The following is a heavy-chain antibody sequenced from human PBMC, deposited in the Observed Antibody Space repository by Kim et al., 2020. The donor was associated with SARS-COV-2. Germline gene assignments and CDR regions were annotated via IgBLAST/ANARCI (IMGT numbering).Heavy chain of an antibody. CDR3: ARGGTNQLAQV. Sequence: SETLSLTCTVSGGSITNYYYNWIRQPPGKELEWMGYIFYSGTTNYNPSLKSRVTISLDTSKNQFSLKLTSVTAADTAVYFCARGGTNQLAQVWGQGILVT. J-gene: IGHJ4*02. V-gene: IGHV4-59*13. D-gene: IGHD2-2*01. CDR1: GGSITNYY. CDR2: IFYSGTT.